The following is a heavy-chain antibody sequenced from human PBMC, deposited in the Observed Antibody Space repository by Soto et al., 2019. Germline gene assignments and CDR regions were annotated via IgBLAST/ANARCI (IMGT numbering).Heavy chain of an antibody. Sequence: PGGSLRLSCAASGFSFSDYAMSWVRQAPGKGLEWVSVISESGGSTHYADSVRGRFTVSRDNSKNSLSLRMNSLRDEDTAVYFWGKRSPYSGGWYPPIFDYWGRGALATVSS. CDR1: GFSFSDYA. CDR3: GKRSPYSGGWYPPIFDY. V-gene: IGHV3-23*01. CDR2: ISESGGST. D-gene: IGHD5-12*01. J-gene: IGHJ4*02.